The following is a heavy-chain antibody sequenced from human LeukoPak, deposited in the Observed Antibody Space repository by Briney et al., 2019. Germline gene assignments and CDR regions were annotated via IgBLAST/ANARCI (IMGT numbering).Heavy chain of an antibody. V-gene: IGHV3-7*05. CDR1: GVTFSGYW. J-gene: IGHJ6*02. D-gene: IGHD1-1*01. CDR3: AGGTGMDV. CDR2: IKQDGGEK. Sequence: PGGSLRLSCAASGVTFSGYWMSWVRQAPGKGLEWVASIKQDGGEKYYVDFVKGRFSISRDNAKYSLYLQMNSLGADDTAVYYCAGGTGMDVWGQGTTVTVSS.